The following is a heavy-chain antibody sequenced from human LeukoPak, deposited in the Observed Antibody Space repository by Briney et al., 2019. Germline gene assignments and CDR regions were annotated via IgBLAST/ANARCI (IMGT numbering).Heavy chain of an antibody. CDR1: GGSISSYY. CDR2: IYYGGST. CDR3: ARRGPSWFDP. Sequence: PSETLSLTCTVSGGSISSYYWSWIRQPPGKGLEWIGYIYYGGSTNYNPSLKSRVTISVDTSKNQFSLKLSSVTAADTAVYYCARRGPSWFDPWGQGTLVTVSS. V-gene: IGHV4-59*08. J-gene: IGHJ5*02.